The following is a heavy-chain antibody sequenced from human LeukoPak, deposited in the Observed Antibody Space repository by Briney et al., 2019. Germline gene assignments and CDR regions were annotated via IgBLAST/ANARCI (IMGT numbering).Heavy chain of an antibody. J-gene: IGHJ4*02. V-gene: IGHV4-59*12. CDR2: IYYSGST. Sequence: SETLSLTCTVSGGSISSYYWSWIRQPPGKGLEWIGYIYYSGSTYYNPSLKSRVTISVDRSKNQFSLKLSSVTAADTAVYYCARSSRGSFGFDYWGQGTLVTVSS. CDR1: GGSISSYY. CDR3: ARSSRGSFGFDY. D-gene: IGHD1-26*01.